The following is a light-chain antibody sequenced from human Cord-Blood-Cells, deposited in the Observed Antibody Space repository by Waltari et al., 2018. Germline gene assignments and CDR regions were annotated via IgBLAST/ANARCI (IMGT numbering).Light chain of an antibody. CDR1: QDISNY. J-gene: IGKJ3*01. Sequence: DIQMTQSPSSLSASVGDRVTITCQASQDISNYLNWYQQKPGKAPKLLIYDASNLETGVPSRFSGSGSGTDFTFTNSSLQPEDIVTYYCQQYDNLPRTFGPGTKVDIK. V-gene: IGKV1-33*01. CDR3: QQYDNLPRT. CDR2: DAS.